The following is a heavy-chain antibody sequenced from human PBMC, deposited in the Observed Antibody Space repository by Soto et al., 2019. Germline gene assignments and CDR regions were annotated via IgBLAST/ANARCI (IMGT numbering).Heavy chain of an antibody. J-gene: IGHJ4*02. D-gene: IGHD2-2*01. CDR1: GFTFSSYA. Sequence: GGSLRLSCAASGFTFSSYAMSWVRQAQGKGLEWVSAISGSGGSTYYADSVKGRFTISRDNSKNTLHLQMNSLRAEDTAVYYCAKDSCSSTSCYGDYWGQGTLVTVSS. V-gene: IGHV3-23*01. CDR2: ISGSGGST. CDR3: AKDSCSSTSCYGDY.